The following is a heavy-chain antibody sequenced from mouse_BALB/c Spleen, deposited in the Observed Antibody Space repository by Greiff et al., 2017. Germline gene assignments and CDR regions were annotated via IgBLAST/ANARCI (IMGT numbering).Heavy chain of an antibody. CDR1: GFTFSSYT. J-gene: IGHJ3*01. CDR3: TRESGNYGWFAY. CDR2: ISSGGSYT. V-gene: IGHV5-6-4*01. D-gene: IGHD2-1*01. Sequence: EVQVVESGGGLVKPGGSLKLSCAASGFTFSSYTMSWVRQTPEKRLEWVATISSGGSYTYYPDSVKGRFTISRDNAKNTLYLQMSSLKSEDTAMYYCTRESGNYGWFAYWGQGTLVTVSA.